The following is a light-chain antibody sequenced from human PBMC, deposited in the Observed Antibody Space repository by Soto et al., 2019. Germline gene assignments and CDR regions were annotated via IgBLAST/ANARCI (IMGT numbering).Light chain of an antibody. Sequence: QSALAQPPSASGSPGQSVTITCTGTNSDVGTYNYVSWYQHHPGKAPKFLIYDVSRRPFGVPDRFSGSKSGNTASLTVSGLQAEDEADYYCSSHAGSNTLVFGGGTKLTVL. J-gene: IGLJ3*02. CDR3: SSHAGSNTLV. CDR2: DVS. V-gene: IGLV2-8*01. CDR1: NSDVGTYNY.